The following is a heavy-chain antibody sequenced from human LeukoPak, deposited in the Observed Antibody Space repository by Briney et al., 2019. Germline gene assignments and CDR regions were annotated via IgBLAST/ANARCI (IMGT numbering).Heavy chain of an antibody. CDR1: GFTFNSYG. Sequence: GRSLRLSCAASGFTFNSYGMHWVRRAPGKGLEWVAVISYDGSNKYYADSVKGRFTISRDNSKNTLYLQMNSLRAEDTAVYYCAKESDNDAFDIWGQGTMVTVSS. D-gene: IGHD2-21*02. J-gene: IGHJ3*02. CDR3: AKESDNDAFDI. V-gene: IGHV3-30*18. CDR2: ISYDGSNK.